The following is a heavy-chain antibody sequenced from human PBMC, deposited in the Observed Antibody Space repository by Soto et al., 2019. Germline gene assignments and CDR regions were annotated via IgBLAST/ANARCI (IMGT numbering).Heavy chain of an antibody. CDR2: IYYSGST. D-gene: IGHD5-18*01. CDR3: ARSGYSYGPNPLLY. V-gene: IGHV4-31*03. Sequence: QVQLQESGPGLVKPSQTLSLTCTVSGGSISSVGYYWSLIRQHPGKGLEWIGYIYYSGSTYYNPYLKSRVTISVDTSKNQFSLKLSSVTAADTAVYYCARSGYSYGPNPLLYWGQGTLVTVSS. CDR1: GGSISSVGYY. J-gene: IGHJ4*02.